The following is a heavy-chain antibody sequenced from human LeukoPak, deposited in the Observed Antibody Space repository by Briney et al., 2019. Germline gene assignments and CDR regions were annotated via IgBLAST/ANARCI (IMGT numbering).Heavy chain of an antibody. Sequence: GGSLRLSCAASGFTFSSYGMHWVRQAPGKGLEWVAVISYDGSNKYYVDSVKGRFTISRDNSKNTLYLQMNSLRAEDTAVYYCAKDMEVRGVIIEGYYYYGMDVWGKGTTVTVSS. CDR1: GFTFSSYG. CDR3: AKDMEVRGVIIEGYYYYGMDV. CDR2: ISYDGSNK. V-gene: IGHV3-30*18. D-gene: IGHD3-10*01. J-gene: IGHJ6*04.